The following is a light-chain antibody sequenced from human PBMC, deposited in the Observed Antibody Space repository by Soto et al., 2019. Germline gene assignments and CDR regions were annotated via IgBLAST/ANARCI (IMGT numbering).Light chain of an antibody. J-gene: IGKJ1*01. CDR3: QQSHSIPWT. V-gene: IGKV1-39*01. CDR1: QNINTY. CDR2: AAS. Sequence: DIQMTQSPSSLSASVGDRVTITCRAGQNINTYLNWYQQKPGEAPRLLIYAASSLQSGVPSRFSGSGSGTDFTLTISSLQREDLAIYTCQQSHSIPWTFGQGTKVEIK.